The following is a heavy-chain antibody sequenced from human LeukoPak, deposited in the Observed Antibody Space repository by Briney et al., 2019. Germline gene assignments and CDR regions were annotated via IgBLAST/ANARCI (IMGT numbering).Heavy chain of an antibody. D-gene: IGHD5-18*01. CDR1: GFTFSSYG. J-gene: IGHJ4*02. Sequence: GGSLRLSCAASGFTFSSYGMHWVRQAPGKGLEWVAVIWYDGSNKYYADSVKGRFTISRDNSKNTLYLQMNSLKTEDTAVYYCRYSYGYYWGQGTLVTVSS. V-gene: IGHV3-33*01. CDR3: RYSYGYY. CDR2: IWYDGSNK.